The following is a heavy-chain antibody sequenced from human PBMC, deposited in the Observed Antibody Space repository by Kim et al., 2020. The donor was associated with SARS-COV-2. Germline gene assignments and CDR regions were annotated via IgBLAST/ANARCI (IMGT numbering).Heavy chain of an antibody. CDR3: ARERIAVAGSYYYYGMDV. D-gene: IGHD6-19*01. V-gene: IGHV3-11*06. J-gene: IGHJ6*02. Sequence: VKGRFTISRDNAKNSLYRQMNSLRAEDTAVYYCARERIAVAGSYYYYGMDVWGQGTTVTVSS.